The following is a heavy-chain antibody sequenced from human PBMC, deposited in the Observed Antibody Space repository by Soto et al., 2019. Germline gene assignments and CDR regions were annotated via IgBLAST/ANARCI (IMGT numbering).Heavy chain of an antibody. V-gene: IGHV1-69*12. J-gene: IGHJ4*02. CDR2: IIPIFGTA. D-gene: IGHD5-12*01. Sequence: QVQLVQSGAEVKKPGSSVKVSCKASGGTFSSYAISWVRQAPGQGLEWTGGIIPIFGTANYAQKCQGRVTITADESTSTAYMELSSLRSEDTAVYYCARCGLQFHCDHWGQGTLVTVSS. CDR1: GGTFSSYA. CDR3: ARCGLQFHCDH.